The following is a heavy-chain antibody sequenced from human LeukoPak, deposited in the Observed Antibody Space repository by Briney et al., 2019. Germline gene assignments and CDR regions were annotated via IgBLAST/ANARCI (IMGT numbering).Heavy chain of an antibody. J-gene: IGHJ4*03. CDR1: GFTFSNNW. Sequence: GRSLRLSCAASGFTFSNNWMSWDRQAPGKGLDGVANIDHIEREKYYVDSVKGRFTISRDNAKNSLYLQINSLRADDTGVYYCAREFGYGGYIAYWGLGTLVTVSS. CDR3: AREFGYGGYIAY. CDR2: IDHIEREK. V-gene: IGHV3-7*03. D-gene: IGHD2-2*03.